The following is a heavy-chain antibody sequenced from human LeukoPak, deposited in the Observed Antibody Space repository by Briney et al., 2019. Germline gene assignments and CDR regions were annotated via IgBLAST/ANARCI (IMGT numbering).Heavy chain of an antibody. CDR2: ITSSGGTT. Sequence: GGSLRLSCTASGFTFSDYAMSWIRQAPGKGLEWVSTITSSGGTTYYADSVEGRFTISRDNSKNTVYLKMSSLRAADTAVYYCARSEALRWPMDVWGQGTTVTVSS. CDR1: GFTFSDYA. D-gene: IGHD4-23*01. J-gene: IGHJ6*02. CDR3: ARSEALRWPMDV. V-gene: IGHV3-23*01.